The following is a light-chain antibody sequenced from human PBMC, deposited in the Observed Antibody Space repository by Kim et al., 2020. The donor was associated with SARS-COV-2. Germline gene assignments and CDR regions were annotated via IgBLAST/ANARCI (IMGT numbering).Light chain of an antibody. Sequence: EIVLTQSPGTLSLSPGERATLSCRASQSFSSSYLAWYQQKPGQAPSLLIYGASSRATGIPDRFSGSGSGTDFTLTISRLEPEDFAIYYCQQYAGTFGQGTKVDIK. CDR2: GAS. CDR3: QQYAGT. CDR1: QSFSSSY. V-gene: IGKV3-20*01. J-gene: IGKJ1*01.